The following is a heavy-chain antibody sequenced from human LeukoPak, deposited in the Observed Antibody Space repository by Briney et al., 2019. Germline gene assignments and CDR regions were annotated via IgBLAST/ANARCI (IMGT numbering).Heavy chain of an antibody. Sequence: KPSETLSLTCTVSGGSISSSGYYWGWIRQPPGKGLEWIGSIYYSGITYYNPSLKSRVTISVDTSKNQFSLKLSSVTAADTAVYYCAREPYYYDSSGYWKQRPNWFDPWGQGTLVTVS. CDR1: GGSISSSGYY. D-gene: IGHD3-22*01. CDR3: AREPYYYDSSGYWKQRPNWFDP. V-gene: IGHV4-39*07. CDR2: IYYSGIT. J-gene: IGHJ5*02.